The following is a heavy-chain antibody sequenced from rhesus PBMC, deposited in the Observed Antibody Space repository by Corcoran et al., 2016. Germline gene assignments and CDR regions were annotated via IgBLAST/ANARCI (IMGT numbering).Heavy chain of an antibody. Sequence: QVQLQESGPGLVKPSETLSLTCDVSGYSISSGYYWGWLRQPPGKGLEYIGYIRGCSGSPYYNPSLKSRVTISKDTSKNQFSLKLSSVTAADTAVYYCARDSDSSGWYYFDYWGQGVLVTVSS. V-gene: IGHV4-99*02. CDR1: GYSISSGYY. CDR2: IRGCSGSP. J-gene: IGHJ4*01. CDR3: ARDSDSSGWYYFDY. D-gene: IGHD6-31*01.